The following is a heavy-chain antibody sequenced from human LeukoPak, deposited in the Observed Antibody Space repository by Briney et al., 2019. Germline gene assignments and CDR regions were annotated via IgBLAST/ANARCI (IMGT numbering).Heavy chain of an antibody. J-gene: IGHJ5*02. V-gene: IGHV4-34*01. CDR1: GGSFSGYY. CDR3: ARHRARRGSGSYYITWFDP. Sequence: SETLSLTCAVYGGSFSGYYSSWIRHPPGKGLEWIGEINHSGSTNYNPSLKSRVTISVDTSKNQFSLKLSSVTAADTAVYYCARHRARRGSGSYYITWFDPWGQGTLVTVSS. D-gene: IGHD3-10*01. CDR2: INHSGST.